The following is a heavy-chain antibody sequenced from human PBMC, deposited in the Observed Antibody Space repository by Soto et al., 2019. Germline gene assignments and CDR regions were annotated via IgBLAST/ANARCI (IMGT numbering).Heavy chain of an antibody. J-gene: IGHJ6*02. CDR3: ARGLGISASYYYGMDV. D-gene: IGHD6-13*01. CDR2: IYYSGST. V-gene: IGHV4-39*01. Sequence: KPSETLSLTCTASGGSISSSSRYWGWLPRPPGKGLEWSGSIYYSGSTYYNPSLKSRVTISGDTSKNQFSLKLSSVTAADTAVYYCARGLGISASYYYGMDVWGQGTTVTVSS. CDR1: GGSISSSSRY.